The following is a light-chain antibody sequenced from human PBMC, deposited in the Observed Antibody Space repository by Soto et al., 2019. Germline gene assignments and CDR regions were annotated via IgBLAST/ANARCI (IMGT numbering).Light chain of an antibody. Sequence: QSVLTQPPSASGTPGQRVTISCSGSSSNIGKNIVNWYQQLPGTAPKLLIYGNDQRPSGVPDRFSGSKSGTSASLAISGLQSEDEADYYCAVWDDNLNALFGGGTKVTVL. CDR2: GND. J-gene: IGLJ2*01. CDR3: AVWDDNLNAL. CDR1: SSNIGKNI. V-gene: IGLV1-44*01.